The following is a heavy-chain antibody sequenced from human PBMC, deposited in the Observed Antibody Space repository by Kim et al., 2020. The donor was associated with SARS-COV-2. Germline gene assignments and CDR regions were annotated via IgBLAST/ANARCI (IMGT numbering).Heavy chain of an antibody. CDR1: VGSFSGYH. CDR2: VDHTGAT. CDR3: ARGWAGAVPSPILGLGPHYAYYAMDV. D-gene: IGHD7-27*01. J-gene: IGHJ6*02. Sequence: SETLSLTCAVYVGSFSGYHWSWIRQPPGKGLEWIGEVDHTGATSYNPSLKSRAAISADTSKNQISLRLNSVTAADTAVYFCARGWAGAVPSPILGLGPHYAYYAMDVWGQGTTVTVSS. V-gene: IGHV4-34*01.